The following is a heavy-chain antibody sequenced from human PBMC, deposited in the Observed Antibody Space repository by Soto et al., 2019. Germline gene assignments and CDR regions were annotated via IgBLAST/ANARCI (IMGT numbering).Heavy chain of an antibody. CDR2: IYSGGST. D-gene: IGHD2-21*02. CDR3: ARDSPISRGGGDSNTFYYYYYGMDV. V-gene: IGHV3-66*01. Sequence: GGSLRLSCAASGFTVSSNYMSWVRQAPGKGLEWVSVIYSGGSTYYADSVKGRFTISRDNSKNTLYLQVNSLRAEDTAVYYCARDSPISRGGGDSNTFYYYYYGMDVWGQGTTVTVSS. J-gene: IGHJ6*02. CDR1: GFTVSSNY.